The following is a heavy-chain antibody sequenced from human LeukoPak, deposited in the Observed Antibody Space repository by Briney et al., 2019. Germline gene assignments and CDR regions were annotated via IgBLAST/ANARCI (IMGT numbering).Heavy chain of an antibody. Sequence: GGSLRLSCAASGFTFSSYAMSWVRQAPGKGLEWVSAISGSGGSTYYADSVKGRFTISRDNSKNTLYLQMNSLRAEDTAVYYCAKDSLLRYFVWLIFWGQGTLVTVSS. CDR3: AKDSLLRYFVWLIF. V-gene: IGHV3-23*01. CDR2: ISGSGGST. J-gene: IGHJ4*02. D-gene: IGHD3-9*01. CDR1: GFTFSSYA.